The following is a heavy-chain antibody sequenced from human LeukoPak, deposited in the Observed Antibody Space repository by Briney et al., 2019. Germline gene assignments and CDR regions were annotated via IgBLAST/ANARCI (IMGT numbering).Heavy chain of an antibody. CDR2: IKLDGSEK. CDR1: GFTFSNYW. V-gene: IGHV3-7*01. J-gene: IGHJ4*02. CDR3: ARSREEWSYYVDY. D-gene: IGHD1-26*01. Sequence: PGGSLRLSCAASGFTFSNYWMTWVRQAPGKGLEWVANIKLDGSEKYYVDSVKGRFTISRDNAKNSLYLQMNSLRAEDTAVYYCARSREEWSYYVDYWGQGTLVTVSS.